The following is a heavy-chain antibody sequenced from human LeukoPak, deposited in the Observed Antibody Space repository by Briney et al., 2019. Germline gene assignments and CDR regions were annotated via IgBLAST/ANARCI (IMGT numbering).Heavy chain of an antibody. CDR1: GFTFSSYA. V-gene: IGHV3-66*01. Sequence: GGSLRLSCAASGFTFSSYAMSWVRQAPGKGLEWVSVIYSGGSTYYADSVKGRFTISRDNSKNTLYLQMNSLRAEDTAVYYCAREGTYYYDSSGYPFDYWGQGTLVTVSS. J-gene: IGHJ4*02. CDR2: IYSGGST. D-gene: IGHD3-22*01. CDR3: AREGTYYYDSSGYPFDY.